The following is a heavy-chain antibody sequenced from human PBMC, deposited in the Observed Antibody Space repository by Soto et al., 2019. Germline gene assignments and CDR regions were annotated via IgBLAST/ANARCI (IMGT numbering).Heavy chain of an antibody. CDR2: IYYSGST. CDR3: ARGYYYYGSGNGMDV. J-gene: IGHJ6*02. V-gene: IGHV4-31*03. Sequence: QVQLQESGPGLVKPSQTLSLTCTVSGGSISSGGYYWSWIRQHPGKGLEWIGYIYYSGSTYYNPSRKGRVTISVDTSKNQFSLKLSSVTAADTAVYYCARGYYYYGSGNGMDVWGQGTTVTVSS. CDR1: GGSISSGGYY. D-gene: IGHD3-10*01.